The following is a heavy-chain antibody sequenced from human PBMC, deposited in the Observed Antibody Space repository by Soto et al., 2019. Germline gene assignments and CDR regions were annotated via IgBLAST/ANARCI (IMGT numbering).Heavy chain of an antibody. CDR1: GYTFTSYG. J-gene: IGHJ6*03. Sequence: QVQLVQSGAEVKKPGASVKVSCKASGYTFTSYGISWVRQAPGQGLEWMGWISAYNVNTNYAQKIDGRVTMTTDTSTSTAYMELRSLRSDDTAVYYCARVATVTTSYYYYYYMDVWGKGTTVTVSS. D-gene: IGHD4-17*01. CDR3: ARVATVTTSYYYYYYMDV. V-gene: IGHV1-18*01. CDR2: ISAYNVNT.